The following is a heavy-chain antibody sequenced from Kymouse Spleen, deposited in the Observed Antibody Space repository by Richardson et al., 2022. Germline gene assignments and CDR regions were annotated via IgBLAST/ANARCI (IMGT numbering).Heavy chain of an antibody. CDR2: INHSGST. CDR3: ARGEAGTDYYGMDV. CDR1: GGSFSGYY. D-gene: IGHD1-7*01. V-gene: IGHV4-34*01. J-gene: IGHJ6*02. Sequence: QVQLQQWGAGLLKPSETLSLTCAVYGGSFSGYYWSWIRQPPGKGLEWIGEINHSGSTNYNPSLKSRVTISVDTSKNQFSLKLSSVTAADTAVYYCARGEAGTDYYGMDVWGQGTTVTVSS.